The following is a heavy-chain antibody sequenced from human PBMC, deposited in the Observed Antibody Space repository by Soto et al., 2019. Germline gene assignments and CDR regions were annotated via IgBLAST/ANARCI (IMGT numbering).Heavy chain of an antibody. CDR1: GFTFSTYW. CDR3: VCGGNFFIY. D-gene: IGHD3-16*01. CDR2: TDQDGSET. Sequence: EVQLVESGGGLVQPGGSLRLSCAASGFTFSTYWMTWVRQPPGKGLEWVANTDQDGSETYYVDSVRGRFTVSRDNAKNSLYLQMNSLSVEDTAVYYCVCGGNFFIYWGQGTLVTVSP. V-gene: IGHV3-7*01. J-gene: IGHJ4*02.